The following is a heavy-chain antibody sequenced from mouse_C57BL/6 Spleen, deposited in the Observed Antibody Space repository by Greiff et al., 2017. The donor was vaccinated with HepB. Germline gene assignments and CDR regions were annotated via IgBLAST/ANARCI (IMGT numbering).Heavy chain of an antibody. J-gene: IGHJ3*01. CDR2: IWSDGST. CDR3: ARHGEDDGYYAWFAY. D-gene: IGHD2-3*01. V-gene: IGHV2-6-1*01. Sequence: VQLKESGPGLVAPSQSLSITCTVSGFSLTSYGVHWVRQPPGKGLEWLVVIWSDGSTTYNSALKSRLSISKDNSKSQVFLKMNSLQTDDTAMYYCARHGEDDGYYAWFAYWGQGTLVTVSA. CDR1: GFSLTSYG.